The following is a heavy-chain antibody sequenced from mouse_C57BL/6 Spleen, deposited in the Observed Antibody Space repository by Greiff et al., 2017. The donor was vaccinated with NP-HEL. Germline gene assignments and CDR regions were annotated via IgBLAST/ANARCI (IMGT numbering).Heavy chain of an antibody. CDR2: IWSGGSK. CDR3: ARNYNSFFDD. D-gene: IGHD4-1*02. V-gene: IGHV2-2*01. J-gene: IGHJ2*01. CDR1: GFSLTSYG. Sequence: VQLQQSGPGLVQPSQSLSITCTVSGFSLTSYGVHWVRQSPGKGLEWLGVIWSGGSKDYNAAFISRLSISKDNSKSQVFFKMNSLQADDTAIYYCARNYNSFFDDWGQGTTLTVSS.